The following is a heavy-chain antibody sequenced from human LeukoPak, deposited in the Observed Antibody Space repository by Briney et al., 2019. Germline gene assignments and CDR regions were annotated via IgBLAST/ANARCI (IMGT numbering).Heavy chain of an antibody. D-gene: IGHD2-15*01. Sequence: ASVKVSCKASGYTFTGYYMHWLRQAPGQGLGWMGRINPNSGGTNYAQKFQGRVTMTRDTSISTAYMELSRLRSDDTAVYYCARDPDPGNDIVVVVAANWGQGTLVTVSS. CDR3: ARDPDPGNDIVVVVAAN. CDR2: INPNSGGT. J-gene: IGHJ4*02. CDR1: GYTFTGYY. V-gene: IGHV1-2*06.